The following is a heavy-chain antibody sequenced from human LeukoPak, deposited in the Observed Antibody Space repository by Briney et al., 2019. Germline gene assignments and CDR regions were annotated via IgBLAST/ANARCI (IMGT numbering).Heavy chain of an antibody. CDR2: ISAYNRNT. Sequence: GASVKVSCAASGYTFTSYGISWVRQAPGQGLEWMGWISAYNRNTNYAQKLQGRVTMTTDTSTSTAYMELRSLRSDDTAVYYCAKTVTRSNDAFDIWGQGTMVTVSS. CDR1: GYTFTSYG. J-gene: IGHJ3*02. CDR3: AKTVTRSNDAFDI. V-gene: IGHV1-18*01. D-gene: IGHD4-17*01.